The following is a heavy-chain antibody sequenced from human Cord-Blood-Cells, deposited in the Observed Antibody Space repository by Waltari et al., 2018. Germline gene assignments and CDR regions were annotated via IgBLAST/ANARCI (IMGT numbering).Heavy chain of an antibody. CDR3: ARGFSGYDYYYYGMDV. CDR2: INHSGST. J-gene: IGHJ6*02. Sequence: QVQLQQRGAGLLKPSETLSLTCAVYGGSFSGYYWRWIRQPPGKGLEWIGEINHSGSTNYNPSLKSRVTISVDTSKNQFSLKLSSVTAADTAVYYCARGFSGYDYYYYGMDVWGQGTTVTVSS. CDR1: GGSFSGYY. V-gene: IGHV4-34*01. D-gene: IGHD5-12*01.